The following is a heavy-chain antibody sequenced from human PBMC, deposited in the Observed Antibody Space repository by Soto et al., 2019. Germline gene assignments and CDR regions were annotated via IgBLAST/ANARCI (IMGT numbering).Heavy chain of an antibody. CDR1: GFTFTSSA. Sequence: SVKVSCKASGFTFTSSAVQWVRQARGQRLEWIGWIVVGSGNTNYAQKFQGRVTMTRNTSISTAYMELSSLRSEDTAVYYCARGTPSGSYWVDYYYYGMDVWGQGTTVTVSS. CDR3: ARGTPSGSYWVDYYYYGMDV. V-gene: IGHV1-58*01. J-gene: IGHJ6*02. D-gene: IGHD1-26*01. CDR2: IVVGSGNT.